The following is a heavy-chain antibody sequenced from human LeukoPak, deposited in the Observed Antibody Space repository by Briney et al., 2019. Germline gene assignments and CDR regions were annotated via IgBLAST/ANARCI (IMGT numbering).Heavy chain of an antibody. J-gene: IGHJ4*02. V-gene: IGHV3-74*01. CDR2: IKEDGTYT. CDR1: GFSFSKYW. Sequence: PGGSLRLSCAASGFSFSKYWMHWVRQTPGEGRVWVARIKEDGTYTSYADSVKGRFTISRDNARNTVFLQMNSLRAEDTAVYYCARDFDMGITPGDDFDFWGQGTLVTVSS. CDR3: ARDFDMGITPGDDFDF. D-gene: IGHD3-9*01.